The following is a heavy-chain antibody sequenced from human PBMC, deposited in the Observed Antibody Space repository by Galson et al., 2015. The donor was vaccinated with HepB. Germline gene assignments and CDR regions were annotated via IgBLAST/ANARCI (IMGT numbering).Heavy chain of an antibody. D-gene: IGHD6-19*01. CDR3: AKEFTSVAGTERDAFDI. V-gene: IGHV3-9*01. CDR1: GFTFDDYA. Sequence: SLRLSCAASGFTFDDYAMHWVRQAPGKGLEWVSGISWNSGSVGYADSVKGRFTISRDNAKNSLYLQMNSLRAEDTALYYCAKEFTSVAGTERDAFDIWGQGTMVTVSS. J-gene: IGHJ3*02. CDR2: ISWNSGSV.